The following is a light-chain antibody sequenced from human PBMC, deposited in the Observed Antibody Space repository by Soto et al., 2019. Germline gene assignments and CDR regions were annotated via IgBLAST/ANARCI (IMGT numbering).Light chain of an antibody. V-gene: IGKV1-5*03. CDR1: QSISSW. Sequence: IQMTQSPSTLSASVGDRVTITCRASQSISSWLAWYQQKPGKAPKLLIYKASSLESGVPSRFSGSESGTEVTLTISSLQPDDFATYYCQQYNSYPWTFGQGTKVEIK. J-gene: IGKJ1*01. CDR3: QQYNSYPWT. CDR2: KAS.